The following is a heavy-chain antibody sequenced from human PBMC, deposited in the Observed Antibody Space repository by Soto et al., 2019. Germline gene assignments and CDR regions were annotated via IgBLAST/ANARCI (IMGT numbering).Heavy chain of an antibody. V-gene: IGHV5-51*01. D-gene: IGHD5-12*01. CDR3: ARLLYGDGYPDSVLDY. CDR2: IYPGDSDT. CDR1: GYRFTSYW. J-gene: IGHJ4*02. Sequence: GESLKIACKGSGYRFTSYWIGWVRQMPGKGLEWMAIIYPGDSDTRYSPSFQGQVTISADKSISTAYLQWSSLKASDTAMYYCARLLYGDGYPDSVLDYWGQGTLVTVSS.